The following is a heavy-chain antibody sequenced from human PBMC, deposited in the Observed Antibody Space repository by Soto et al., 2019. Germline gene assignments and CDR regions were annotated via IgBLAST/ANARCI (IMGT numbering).Heavy chain of an antibody. V-gene: IGHV4-39*07. D-gene: IGHD3-10*01. CDR3: ARGRLLNYYGSGSYLVRFDP. J-gene: IGHJ5*02. Sequence: PSETLSLTCTVSGDSITSNSYFWAWIRQPPGKGLEWIGSIYYSGSTYHNPSLKSRVTISVDTSKNQFSLKLSSVTAADTAVYYCARGRLLNYYGSGSYLVRFDPWGQGTLVTVSS. CDR1: GDSITSNSYF. CDR2: IYYSGST.